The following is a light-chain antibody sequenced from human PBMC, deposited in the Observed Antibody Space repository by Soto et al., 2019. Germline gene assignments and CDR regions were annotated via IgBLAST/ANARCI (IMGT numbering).Light chain of an antibody. J-gene: IGKJ2*01. Sequence: EIVMTQSPATLSVSPGERATLSCRASQSVSSNLAWYQQKPGQAPRLLIYGASTWATGIPARFSGSGSGTEFTLTISSLQSEDFAVYYCQQYNNWPPYTFGLGTKLEIK. CDR2: GAS. CDR1: QSVSSN. V-gene: IGKV3-15*01. CDR3: QQYNNWPPYT.